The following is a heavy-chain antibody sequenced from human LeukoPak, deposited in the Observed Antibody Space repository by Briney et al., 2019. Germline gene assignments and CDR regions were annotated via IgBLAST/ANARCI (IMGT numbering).Heavy chain of an antibody. CDR2: IRSKANSYAT. D-gene: IGHD3-10*01. V-gene: IGHV3-73*01. CDR3: TGLLSPFDP. J-gene: IGHJ5*02. CDR1: GFTFSGSA. Sequence: GGSLRLSCAASGFTFSGSAMHWIRQAFGKGLEWVGRIRSKANSYATAYAASVKGRFTISRDDSKNTAYLQMNSLKTEDTAVYYCTGLLSPFDPWGQGTLVTVSS.